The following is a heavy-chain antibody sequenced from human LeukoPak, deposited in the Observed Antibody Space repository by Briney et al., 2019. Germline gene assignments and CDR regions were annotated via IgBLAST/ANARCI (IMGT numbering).Heavy chain of an antibody. D-gene: IGHD3-9*01. CDR1: GGSISSYY. Sequence: SETLSLTCTVSGGSISSYYWSWIRQPPGKGLEWIGYIYYSGSTNYNPSLKSRVTISVDTSKNQFSLKLSSVTAADTAVYYCARVPDYDILTGWGYYYYGMDVWGQGTTVTVSS. CDR3: ARVPDYDILTGWGYYYYGMDV. CDR2: IYYSGST. V-gene: IGHV4-59*01. J-gene: IGHJ6*02.